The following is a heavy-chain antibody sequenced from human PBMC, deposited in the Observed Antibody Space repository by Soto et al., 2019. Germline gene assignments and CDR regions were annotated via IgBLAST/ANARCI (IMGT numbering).Heavy chain of an antibody. J-gene: IGHJ5*02. Sequence: QVQLVQSGAEVKKPGSSVKVSCKASGGTFSSYAISWVRQAPGQGLEWMGGIIPIFGTANYAQKFQGRVTITADESTSTAYMELSSLRSEETAVYYCARGKLYCSSTSCYRAGNWFDPWGQGTLVTVSS. CDR3: ARGKLYCSSTSCYRAGNWFDP. CDR1: GGTFSSYA. D-gene: IGHD2-2*02. CDR2: IIPIFGTA. V-gene: IGHV1-69*01.